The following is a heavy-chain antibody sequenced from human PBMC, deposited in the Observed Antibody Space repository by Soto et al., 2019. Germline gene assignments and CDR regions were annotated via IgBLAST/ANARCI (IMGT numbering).Heavy chain of an antibody. CDR2: IVRSGDTT. J-gene: IGHJ4*02. CDR1: GFAFDTFA. D-gene: IGHD3-16*01. CDR3: AKRGVGGRHVDY. V-gene: IGHV3-23*01. Sequence: EVQLLESGGGLVQPGGSLRLSCGASGFAFDTFAMSWLRQAPGKGLEWVSTIVRSGDTTYYADSVKGRFTISRDNSNKTLYLQMNSLRAEDTAIFYCAKRGVGGRHVDYWGQGIVVTVSS.